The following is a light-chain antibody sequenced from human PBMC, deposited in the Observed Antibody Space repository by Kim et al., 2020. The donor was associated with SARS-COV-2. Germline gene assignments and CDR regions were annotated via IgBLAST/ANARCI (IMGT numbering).Light chain of an antibody. CDR2: RDS. J-gene: IGLJ1*01. Sequence: SYELTQPLSVSVALGQTARITCGGNNIGSKNVHWYQKKPGQAPLLVIYRDSNRPSGIPERFSVSNSGNTATLTIIIAHAGDEADYFCQAWDSSTYVFGTG. CDR3: QAWDSSTYV. CDR1: NIGSKN. V-gene: IGLV3-9*01.